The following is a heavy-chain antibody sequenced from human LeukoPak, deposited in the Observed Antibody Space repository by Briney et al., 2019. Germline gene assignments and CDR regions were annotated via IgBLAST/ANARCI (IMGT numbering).Heavy chain of an antibody. CDR2: ISSSSSYI. CDR3: ARDFAATPYYFDY. CDR1: GXTFSSYS. D-gene: IGHD6-25*01. Sequence: GGSLRLSCAASGXTFSSYSVNWVRQAPGKGLEWVSSISSSSSYIYYADSVKGRFTISRDKAKNSLYLQMNSLRAEDTAVYYCARDFAATPYYFDYWGQGTLVTVSA. J-gene: IGHJ4*02. V-gene: IGHV3-21*01.